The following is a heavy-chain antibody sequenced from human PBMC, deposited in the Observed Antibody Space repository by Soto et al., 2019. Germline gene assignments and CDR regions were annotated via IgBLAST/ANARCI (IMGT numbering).Heavy chain of an antibody. CDR3: ARDFAIAARPLRYYGMDV. J-gene: IGHJ6*02. Sequence: GGSLRLSCAASGFTFSSYWMHWVRQAPGKGLVWVSRINSDGSSTGYADSVKGRFTISRDNAKNTLYLQMNSLRAEDTAMYYCARDFAIAARPLRYYGMDVWGQGTTVTVSS. D-gene: IGHD6-6*01. V-gene: IGHV3-74*01. CDR1: GFTFSSYW. CDR2: INSDGSST.